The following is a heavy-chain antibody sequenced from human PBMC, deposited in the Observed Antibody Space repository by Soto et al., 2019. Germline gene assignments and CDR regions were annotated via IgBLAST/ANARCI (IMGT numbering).Heavy chain of an antibody. CDR2: IYYSGST. D-gene: IGHD6-13*01. J-gene: IGHJ4*02. V-gene: IGHV4-39*01. CDR1: GGSISSSSYY. CDR3: ARGYRSSMSLDY. Sequence: QLQLQESGPGLVKPSETLSLTCTVSGGSISSSSYYWGWIRQPPGKGLEWIGSIYYSGSTYYNPSLKSRVTVSVDTSKNQFSLKLSSVTAADTAVYYCARGYRSSMSLDYWGQGTLVTVSS.